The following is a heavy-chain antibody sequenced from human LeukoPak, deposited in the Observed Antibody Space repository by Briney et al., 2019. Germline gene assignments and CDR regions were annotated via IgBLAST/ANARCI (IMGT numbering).Heavy chain of an antibody. V-gene: IGHV3-23*01. Sequence: GGSLRLSCAASGFTFSSYAMSWVRQAPGKGLEWVSAISGSGGSTYYADSVKGRFTISRDNSKNTLYLQMNSLRAEDTAVYYCARYIVVVVAASYYFDYWGQGPLVTVSS. CDR3: ARYIVVVVAASYYFDY. CDR2: ISGSGGST. D-gene: IGHD2-15*01. J-gene: IGHJ4*02. CDR1: GFTFSSYA.